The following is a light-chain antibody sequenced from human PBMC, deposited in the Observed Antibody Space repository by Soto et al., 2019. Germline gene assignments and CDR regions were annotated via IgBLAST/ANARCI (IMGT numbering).Light chain of an antibody. Sequence: QSALTQPPSASGSPGQSVTISCTGTSSDVGGYSYVSWYQQHPGKAPKLMIYEVSKRPSGVPDRFSGSKSGNTASLTVSGLQAEDEADYYCSSHAGSKRVFGTGTKVTVL. CDR3: SSHAGSKRV. CDR2: EVS. J-gene: IGLJ1*01. CDR1: SSDVGGYSY. V-gene: IGLV2-8*01.